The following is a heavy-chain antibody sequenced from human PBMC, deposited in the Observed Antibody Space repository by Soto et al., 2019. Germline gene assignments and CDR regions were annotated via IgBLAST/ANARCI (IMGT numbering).Heavy chain of an antibody. D-gene: IGHD5-18*01. CDR3: ARGDGYIYGNTFDS. CDR1: GFTFNNYA. V-gene: IGHV3-30-3*01. J-gene: IGHJ4*02. CDR2: ISYDGSSK. Sequence: GGSLRLSCAASGFTFNNYAMHWVRQAPGKGLEWVAFISYDGSSKYYADSVTGRFTISRDNSRNTLYLQMNSLRAEDTAVYYCARGDGYIYGNTFDSWGQGTLVTVSS.